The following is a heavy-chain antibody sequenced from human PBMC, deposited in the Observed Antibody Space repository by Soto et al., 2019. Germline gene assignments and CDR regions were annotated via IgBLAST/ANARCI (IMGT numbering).Heavy chain of an antibody. J-gene: IGHJ4*02. CDR2: VIGTAT. CDR1: GFSFSSHA. Sequence: GESLKISCVASGFSFSSHAMCWVRQTPGRGLEWVSSVIGTATYYADSVKGRFTISRDNSKNTLYLQMSSLRAEDTALYYCARYQLVSPATVDSWGQGTLVTVSS. CDR3: ARYQLVSPATVDS. D-gene: IGHD1-1*01. V-gene: IGHV3-23*01.